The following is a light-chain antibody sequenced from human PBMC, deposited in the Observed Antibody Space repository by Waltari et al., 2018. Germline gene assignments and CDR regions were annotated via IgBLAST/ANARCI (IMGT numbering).Light chain of an antibody. V-gene: IGKV3-20*01. CDR1: QSVSRA. J-gene: IGKJ1*01. Sequence: EIVLTQSPGTLSLSPGERVTLSCRASQSVSRALAGYQQKPGQAPRLLIYGASSRATGSPDRFGGSGSGTDFSLPISRLEPEDFAVYYCQHYVRLPVTFGQGTKVEIK. CDR3: QHYVRLPVT. CDR2: GAS.